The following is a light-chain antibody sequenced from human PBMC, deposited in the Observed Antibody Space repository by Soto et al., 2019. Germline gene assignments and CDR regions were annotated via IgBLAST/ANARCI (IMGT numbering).Light chain of an antibody. Sequence: QAASVSGSPGQSITISCTGTSSDVGGYNYVSWYQQYPGKAPKVMIYEVSNRPSGVSNRFSGSKSGNTASLTISGLQAEDEADYYCSSYTSSSTYVFGTGTKLTVL. CDR2: EVS. J-gene: IGLJ1*01. V-gene: IGLV2-14*01. CDR3: SSYTSSSTYV. CDR1: SSDVGGYNY.